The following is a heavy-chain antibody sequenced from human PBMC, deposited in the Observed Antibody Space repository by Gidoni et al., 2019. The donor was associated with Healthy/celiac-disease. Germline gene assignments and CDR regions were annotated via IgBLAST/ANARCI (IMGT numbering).Heavy chain of an antibody. CDR3: ARGTGGPAARCFWGY. V-gene: IGHV4-34*01. D-gene: IGHD2-2*01. J-gene: IGHJ4*02. CDR1: GGSFSGYY. CDR2: INHSGST. Sequence: QVQLQQWGAGLSKPSETLSLTCAVYGGSFSGYYWSWIRQPPGKGLEWIGEINHSGSTNYNPSLKSRVTISVDTSKNQFSLKLSSVTAADTAVYYCARGTGGPAARCFWGYWGQGTLVTVSS.